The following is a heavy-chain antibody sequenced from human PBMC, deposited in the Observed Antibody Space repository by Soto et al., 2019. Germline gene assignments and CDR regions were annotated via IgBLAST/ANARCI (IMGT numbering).Heavy chain of an antibody. J-gene: IGHJ4*02. CDR3: ARHPGYYDILTGYSTYYFDY. V-gene: IGHV4-59*08. Sequence: SENLSLTGTVAGGSISNCYWSWIRQPPGKRLEWIGYIYYRGNTNYNPSLKSRVTISLDTSKNQFSLKLSSVTAADTAVYYCARHPGYYDILTGYSTYYFDYWGQGILVTVS. CDR1: GGSISNCY. CDR2: IYYRGNT. D-gene: IGHD3-9*01.